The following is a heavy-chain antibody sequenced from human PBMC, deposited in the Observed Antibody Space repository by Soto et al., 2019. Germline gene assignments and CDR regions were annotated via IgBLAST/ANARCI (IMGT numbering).Heavy chain of an antibody. CDR2: LFHTGRA. J-gene: IGHJ6*02. CDR3: ARAGGGPGDAGGYKASVPPDYYYGMDL. V-gene: IGHV4-4*01. D-gene: IGHD3-22*01. Sequence: LSLTCAVSGGSLSSSNWWSWVRQPPGKGLEWMGELFHTGRANYNPSLRSRVAISVDKSKNQFSLRLSSVTSRDTAVYPFARAGGGPGDAGGYKASVPPDYYYGMDLWVQGTMVTVSS. CDR1: GGSLSSSNW.